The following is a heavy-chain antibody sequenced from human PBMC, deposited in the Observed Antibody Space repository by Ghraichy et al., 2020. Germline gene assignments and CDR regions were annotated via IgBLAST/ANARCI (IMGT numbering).Heavy chain of an antibody. CDR1: GFTFNDQY. V-gene: IGHV3-72*01. Sequence: GESLNISCATSGFTFNDQYMDWVRQAPGKGLEWVARSRNKANSYSTEHAASVKGRFTISRDDSGNSLYLQMNSLKTEDTAVYYCARRGFSAALDYWGQGTLVTVSS. J-gene: IGHJ4*02. D-gene: IGHD6-13*01. CDR2: SRNKANSYST. CDR3: ARRGFSAALDY.